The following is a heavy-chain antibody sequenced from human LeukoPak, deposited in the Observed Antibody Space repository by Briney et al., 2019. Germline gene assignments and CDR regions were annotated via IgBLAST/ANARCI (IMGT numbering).Heavy chain of an antibody. V-gene: IGHV1-18*01. J-gene: IGHJ4*02. CDR3: ARALLTNYGSGSYYNPEEY. CDR1: GYTFTSYG. Sequence: ASVKVSCKASGYTFTSYGISWVRQAPGQGLEWMGWISAYNGNTNYAQKLQGRVTMTRNTSTSTAYMELSSLRSEDTAVYYCARALLTNYGSGSYYNPEEYWGQGTLVTVSS. D-gene: IGHD3-10*01. CDR2: ISAYNGNT.